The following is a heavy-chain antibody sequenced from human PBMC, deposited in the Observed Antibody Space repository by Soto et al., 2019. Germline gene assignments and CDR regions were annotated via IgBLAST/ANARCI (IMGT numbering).Heavy chain of an antibody. D-gene: IGHD5-18*01. CDR2: ISYDGSNK. CDR3: AKGDTAMVRLYYYGMDV. V-gene: IGHV3-30*18. CDR1: GFTFSSYG. Sequence: GGSLRLSCAASGFTFSSYGMHWVRQAPGKGLEWVAVISYDGSNKYYADSVKGRFTISRDNSKNTLYLQMNSLRAEDTAVYYCAKGDTAMVRLYYYGMDVWGQGTTVTVYS. J-gene: IGHJ6*02.